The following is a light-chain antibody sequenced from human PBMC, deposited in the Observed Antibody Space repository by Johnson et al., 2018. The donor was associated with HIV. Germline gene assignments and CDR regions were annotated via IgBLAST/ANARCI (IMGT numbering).Light chain of an antibody. V-gene: IGLV1-51*02. CDR3: GIWDASLSTLYV. Sequence: QSVLTQPPSVSAAPGQKVTISCSGSSSNIGNNYVSWYQQLPGAAPTLLIYEDNKRPSGIPDRFSGSKSGATATLGITGLQTVDEADYYCGIWDASLSTLYVFGTGTTITVI. J-gene: IGLJ1*01. CDR2: EDN. CDR1: SSNIGNNY.